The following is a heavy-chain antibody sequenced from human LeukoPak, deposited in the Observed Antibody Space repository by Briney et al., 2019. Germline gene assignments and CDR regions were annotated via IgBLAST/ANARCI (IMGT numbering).Heavy chain of an antibody. V-gene: IGHV1-2*02. CDR2: INPNSGGT. Sequence: GASVKVSCKASGYTVTGYYMHWVRQAPGQGLEWMGWINPNSGGTNYAQKFQGRVTMTRDTSISTAYMELSRLRSDDTAVYYCARAAAGTGGYFDYWGQGTLVTVSS. CDR1: GYTVTGYY. J-gene: IGHJ4*02. D-gene: IGHD6-13*01. CDR3: ARAAAGTGGYFDY.